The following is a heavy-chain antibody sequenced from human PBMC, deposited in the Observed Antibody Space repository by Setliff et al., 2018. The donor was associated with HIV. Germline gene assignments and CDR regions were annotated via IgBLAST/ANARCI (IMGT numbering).Heavy chain of an antibody. CDR3: ARDSANGKTANLNCLDV. Sequence: PSETLSLTCTVSGGYISSRGDYWSWVRQHPGKGLEWIGYIYYTGSTYSNPSLQSRVRISVDTSKNQFSLRLNSVTAADTAVYYCARDSANGKTANLNCLDVWGKGTTVTVSS. CDR2: IYYTGST. V-gene: IGHV4-31*03. CDR1: GGYISSRGDY. J-gene: IGHJ6*03. D-gene: IGHD2-8*01.